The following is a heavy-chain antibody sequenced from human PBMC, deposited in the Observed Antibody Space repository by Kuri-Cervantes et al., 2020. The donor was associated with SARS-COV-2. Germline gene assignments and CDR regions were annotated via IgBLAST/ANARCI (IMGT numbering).Heavy chain of an antibody. CDR2: IYTSGST. J-gene: IGHJ4*02. CDR3: AREYYDILTGHQLFDY. D-gene: IGHD3-9*01. CDR1: GGSISSYY. V-gene: IGHV4-4*07. Sequence: GSLRLSCTVSGGSISSYYWSWIRQPAGKGLEWIGRIYTSGSTNYNPSLKSRVTMSVDTSKNQFSLKLSSVTAADTAVYCCAREYYDILTGHQLFDYWGQGTLVTVSS.